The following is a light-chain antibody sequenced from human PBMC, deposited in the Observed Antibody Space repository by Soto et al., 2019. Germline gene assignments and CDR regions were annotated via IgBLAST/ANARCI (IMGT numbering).Light chain of an antibody. CDR3: QQYTSYPWT. CDR1: QTISSW. CDR2: KAS. V-gene: IGKV1-5*03. Sequence: DIQMTQSPSTLSGSVGDRVTITCRASQTISSWLAWYQQKPGKAPKLLIYKASTLKSGVPSRFSGSGSGTEFTLTISSLQPEDFATYYCQQYTSYPWTFGQGTKVDIK. J-gene: IGKJ1*01.